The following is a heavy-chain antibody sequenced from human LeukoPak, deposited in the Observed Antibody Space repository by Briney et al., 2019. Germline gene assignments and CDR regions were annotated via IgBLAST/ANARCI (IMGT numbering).Heavy chain of an antibody. J-gene: IGHJ6*02. V-gene: IGHV4-59*08. CDR2: IYYSGST. Sequence: SETLSLTCTVCGGSISSYYWSWIRQPPGKGLEWIGYIYYSGSTKYNPSLKSRVTISVDTSKNQYSLKLSSVTAADTAVYYCARGRRQLLYYYYYGMDVWGQGTTVTVSS. D-gene: IGHD2-2*01. CDR3: ARGRRQLLYYYYYGMDV. CDR1: GGSISSYY.